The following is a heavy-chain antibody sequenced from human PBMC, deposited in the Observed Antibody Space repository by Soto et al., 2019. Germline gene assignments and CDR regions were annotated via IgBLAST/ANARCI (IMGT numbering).Heavy chain of an antibody. J-gene: IGHJ4*02. Sequence: GGSLRLSCAVSGFNVVSYWMSWVSQAPGKGLEWVASIKEDGSEIYYLHSVRGRFSISRDSAGNALQLTMNYLSAEDTGVYFCARDIGFDYVNWGQGTLVTVSS. CDR1: GFNVVSYW. V-gene: IGHV3-7*01. D-gene: IGHD3-16*01. CDR3: ARDIGFDYVN. CDR2: IKEDGSEI.